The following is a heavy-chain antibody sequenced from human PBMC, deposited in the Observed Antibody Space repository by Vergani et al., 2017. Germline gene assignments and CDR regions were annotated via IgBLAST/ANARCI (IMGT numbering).Heavy chain of an antibody. CDR3: ARDEAVAVPYCYYGMDV. J-gene: IGHJ6*02. D-gene: IGHD6-19*01. V-gene: IGHV1-46*01. CDR1: GYTFTSYY. CDR2: INPSGGST. Sequence: QVQLVQSGAEVKKPGASVKVSCKASGYTFTSYYMHWVRQAPGQGLEWMGIINPSGGSTSYAQKFQGRVTMTRDTSTSTVYMELSSLRSEDTAVYYCARDEAVAVPYCYYGMDVWGQGTTVTVSS.